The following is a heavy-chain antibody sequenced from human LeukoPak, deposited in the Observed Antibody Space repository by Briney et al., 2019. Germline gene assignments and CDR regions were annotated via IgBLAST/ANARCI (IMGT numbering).Heavy chain of an antibody. J-gene: IGHJ4*02. CDR1: GGSISSYY. V-gene: IGHV4-39*07. D-gene: IGHD2-2*01. CDR2: IYYSGST. CDR3: ARDLLASSRGFDY. Sequence: SETLSLTCTVSGGSISSYYWSWIRQPPGKGLEWIGSIYYSGSTYYNPSLKSRVTISVDKSKNQFSLKLSSVTAADTAVYYCARDLLASSRGFDYWGQGTLVTVSS.